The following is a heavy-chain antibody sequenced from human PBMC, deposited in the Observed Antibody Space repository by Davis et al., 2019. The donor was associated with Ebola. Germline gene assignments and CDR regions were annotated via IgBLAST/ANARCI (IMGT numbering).Heavy chain of an antibody. J-gene: IGHJ4*02. CDR3: AKGGDVVVPAATLDY. V-gene: IGHV3-23*01. CDR2: ISGSGGST. Sequence: GESLKISCAASGFTFSSYAMSWVRQAPGKGLEWVSAISGSGGSTSYADSVKGRFTISRDNSKNTLYLQMNSLRAEDTAVYYCAKGGDVVVPAATLDYWGQGTLVTVSS. D-gene: IGHD2-2*01. CDR1: GFTFSSYA.